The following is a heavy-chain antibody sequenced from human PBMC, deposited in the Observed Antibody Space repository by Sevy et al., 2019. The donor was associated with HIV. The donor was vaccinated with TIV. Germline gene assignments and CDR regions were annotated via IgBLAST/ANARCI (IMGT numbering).Heavy chain of an antibody. V-gene: IGHV3-48*02. CDR3: ARDGPREGRGYSGYDLSYGMDV. D-gene: IGHD5-12*01. J-gene: IGHJ6*02. CDR1: GFTFSSYS. CDR2: ISSSSSTI. Sequence: GGSLRLSCAASGFTFSSYSMNWVRQAPGKGLEWVSYISSSSSTIYYADSGKGRFTISRDNAKNSLYLQMNSLRDEDTAVYYCARDGPREGRGYSGYDLSYGMDVWGQGTTVTVSS.